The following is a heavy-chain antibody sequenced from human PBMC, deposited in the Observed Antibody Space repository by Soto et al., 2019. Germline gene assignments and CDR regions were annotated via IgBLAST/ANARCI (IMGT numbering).Heavy chain of an antibody. CDR1: GYPFTNYW. CDR2: IYPGDSDT. J-gene: IGHJ6*02. Sequence: GESLKISCKGSGYPFTNYWIGWVRQMPGKGPEWMGIIYPGDSDTKYNPSFQGQVTISADKSITTPYLQWSSLTASDTAIYYCAASIFYYVMDVCGQGTTVTVS. V-gene: IGHV5-51*01. CDR3: AASIFYYVMDV.